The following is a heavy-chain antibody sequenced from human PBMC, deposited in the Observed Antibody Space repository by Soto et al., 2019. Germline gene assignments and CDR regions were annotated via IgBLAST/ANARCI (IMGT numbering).Heavy chain of an antibody. Sequence: EVQLVESGGGLVQPGGSLRLSCVVSGITFSTYRMHWVRQAPGKGLVWVSHIKSDGTATHYTDSVRGRFIISRDNAKNTLFLQMNSLRAEDTAVYYCARENYDFWSGYYLDYCGQGTLVTVSS. V-gene: IGHV3-74*01. CDR1: GITFSTYR. D-gene: IGHD3-3*01. J-gene: IGHJ4*02. CDR3: ARENYDFWSGYYLDY. CDR2: IKSDGTAT.